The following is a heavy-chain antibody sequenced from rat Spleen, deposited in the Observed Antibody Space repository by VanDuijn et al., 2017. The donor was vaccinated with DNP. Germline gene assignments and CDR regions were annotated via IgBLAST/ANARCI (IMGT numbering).Heavy chain of an antibody. CDR1: GFTFGNYD. CDR2: ISPNGDRT. J-gene: IGHJ3*01. D-gene: IGHD1-11*01. V-gene: IGHV5-27*01. CDR3: TTHGASYGLNWFAY. Sequence: EVQLVESGGGLVQPGGSLKLSCVVSGFTFGNYDMAWVRQAPTKGLEWVALISPNGDRTYYRDSVKGRFTVSRNNAKNTLYLQMDSLRSEDTATYYCTTHGASYGLNWFAYWGQGTLVTVSS.